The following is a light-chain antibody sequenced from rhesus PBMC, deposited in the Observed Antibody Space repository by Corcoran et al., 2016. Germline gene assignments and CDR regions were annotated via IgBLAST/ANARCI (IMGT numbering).Light chain of an antibody. CDR1: QSLVHSNGNTY. CDR2: QVY. J-gene: IGKJ3*01. Sequence: DVVMTQSPRSLPITPGQPASISCRYSQSLVHSNGNTYLSWYQQKSGQPPRRLIYQVYNRDYGVPDRFSGKGPGTDFTLKISIVEPEDFGVYYCGQGPTVPFTFRPGTKLAIQ. CDR3: GQGPTVPFT. V-gene: IGKV2-65*01.